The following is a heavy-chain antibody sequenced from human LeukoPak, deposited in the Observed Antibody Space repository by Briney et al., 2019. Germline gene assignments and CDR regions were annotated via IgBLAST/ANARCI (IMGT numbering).Heavy chain of an antibody. V-gene: IGHV4-34*01. CDR2: INHSGNT. CDR3: ARVDGDGYNIPDY. Sequence: PSETLSLTCAVYGESFSSYYWSWIRQPPGKGLDWIGEINHSGNTNYNPSLKSRVTISVDTSKNQFSLKLSSVTAADTAVYYCARVDGDGYNIPDYWGQGTLVTVSS. D-gene: IGHD5-24*01. CDR1: GESFSSYY. J-gene: IGHJ4*02.